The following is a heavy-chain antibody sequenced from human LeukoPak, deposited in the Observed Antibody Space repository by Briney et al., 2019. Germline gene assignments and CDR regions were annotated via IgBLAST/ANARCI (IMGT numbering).Heavy chain of an antibody. CDR3: AKGRYGDYGFDY. Sequence: GGSLRLSCAASGFTFSSYSMNWVRQAPGKGLEWVSSISSSSSYIYYADSVKGRFTISRDNAKNSLYLQMNSLRAEDTAVYYCAKGRYGDYGFDYWGQGTLVTVSS. CDR2: ISSSSSYI. J-gene: IGHJ4*02. D-gene: IGHD4-17*01. V-gene: IGHV3-21*01. CDR1: GFTFSSYS.